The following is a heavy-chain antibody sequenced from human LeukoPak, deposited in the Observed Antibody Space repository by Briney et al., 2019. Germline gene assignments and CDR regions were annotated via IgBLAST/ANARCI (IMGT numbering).Heavy chain of an antibody. V-gene: IGHV3-23*01. CDR1: GFTFSTYA. J-gene: IGHJ4*02. D-gene: IGHD5-12*01. CDR2: VRGSGSDT. CDR3: AKTSRVNSAYDSPFDY. Sequence: GGSLRLSCAASGFTFSTYAMSWVRQAPGRGLEWVSAVRGSGSDTYYADSVKGRFTISRDNSKNTLHLQMNSLKAEDTAIYYCAKTSRVNSAYDSPFDYWGQGTLVTVSS.